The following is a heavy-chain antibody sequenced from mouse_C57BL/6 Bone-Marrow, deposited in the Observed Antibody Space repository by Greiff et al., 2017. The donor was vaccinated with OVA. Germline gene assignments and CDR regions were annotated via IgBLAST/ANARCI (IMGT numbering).Heavy chain of an antibody. J-gene: IGHJ3*01. D-gene: IGHD2-4*01. CDR3: ARHDYEVAY. Sequence: EVKLMESGGGLVQPGGSLKLSCAASGFTFSDYYMYWVRQTPEKRLEWVAYISNGGGSTYYPDTVKGRFTISRDNAKNTLYLQMSRLKSEDTAMYYCARHDYEVAYWGQGTLVTVSA. V-gene: IGHV5-12*01. CDR1: GFTFSDYY. CDR2: ISNGGGST.